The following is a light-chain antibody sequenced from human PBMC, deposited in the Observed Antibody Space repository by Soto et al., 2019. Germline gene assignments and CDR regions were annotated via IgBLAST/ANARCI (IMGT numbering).Light chain of an antibody. Sequence: EIVLTQSPGTLSLSPGERATLSCRASQSVSSSYLAWYQQKPGQAPRLLIYGASSMATGIPDRFSGSGSGPYFTLTISRLEPEDFAVYYCQQYGSSPPVYTFGQGTKLEIK. CDR2: GAS. CDR1: QSVSSSY. CDR3: QQYGSSPPVYT. J-gene: IGKJ2*01. V-gene: IGKV3-20*01.